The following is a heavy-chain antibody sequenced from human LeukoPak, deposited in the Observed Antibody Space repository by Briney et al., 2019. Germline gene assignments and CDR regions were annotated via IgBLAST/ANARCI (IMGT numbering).Heavy chain of an antibody. J-gene: IGHJ3*02. V-gene: IGHV4-30-2*01. Sequence: SETLSLTCAVSGGSISSGGYSWSWIRQPPGKGLEWIGYIYHSGSTYYNPSLKSRVTISVDRSKNQFSLKLSSVTAADTAVYYCARAIGSSTSLDAFDIWGQGTMVTVSS. CDR1: GGSISSGGYS. CDR3: ARAIGSSTSLDAFDI. CDR2: IYHSGST. D-gene: IGHD2-2*01.